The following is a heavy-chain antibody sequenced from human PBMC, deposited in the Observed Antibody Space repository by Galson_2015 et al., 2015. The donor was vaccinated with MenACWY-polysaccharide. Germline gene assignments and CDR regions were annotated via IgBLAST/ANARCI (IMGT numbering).Heavy chain of an antibody. CDR1: GFTFRSHA. CDR2: TSGNGAKT. D-gene: IGHD6-13*01. CDR3: AKEQWGSNEY. V-gene: IGHV3-23*01. J-gene: IGHJ4*02. Sequence: SLRLSCAASGFTFRSHAMSWVRQAPGKGLEWVSTTSGNGAKTFYTDSVKGRFTISRDNPKNTLYLQMNRLRPEDTAIYYCAKEQWGSNEYWGQGTLVTVSS.